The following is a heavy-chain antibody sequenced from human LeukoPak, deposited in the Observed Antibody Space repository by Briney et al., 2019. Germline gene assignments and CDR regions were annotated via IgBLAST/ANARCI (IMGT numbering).Heavy chain of an antibody. CDR1: GYTFTSYG. Sequence: AASVKVSCKASGYTFTSYGISWVRQAPGQGLEWMGWISAYNGNTNYAQKLQGRVTMTTDTSTSTAYMELRSLRSDDTAVYYCARDSVIVVVTAPLDYWGQGTLVTVSP. CDR3: ARDSVIVVVTAPLDY. CDR2: ISAYNGNT. D-gene: IGHD2-21*02. V-gene: IGHV1-18*01. J-gene: IGHJ4*02.